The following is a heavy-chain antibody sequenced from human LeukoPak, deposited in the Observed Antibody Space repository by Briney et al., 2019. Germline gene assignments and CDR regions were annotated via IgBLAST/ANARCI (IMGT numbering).Heavy chain of an antibody. J-gene: IGHJ5*02. CDR2: IHYSGST. CDR1: SGSISSYY. V-gene: IGHV4-59*01. D-gene: IGHD6-6*01. CDR3: ARGLGPSAMFDP. Sequence: PSETLSLTCTVSSGSISSYYWNWIRQPPGKGLEWIGYIHYSGSTNYNPSLKSRVTISVETSKNQFSLKLASVTTADTAVYYCARGLGPSAMFDPWGQGTLVTASS.